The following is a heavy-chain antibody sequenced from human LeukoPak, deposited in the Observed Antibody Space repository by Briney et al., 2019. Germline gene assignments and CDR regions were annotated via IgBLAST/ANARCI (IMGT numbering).Heavy chain of an antibody. J-gene: IGHJ5*02. CDR2: IYYSGST. D-gene: IGHD6-19*01. V-gene: IGHV4-59*11. CDR3: ARAARAVAARENWFDP. Sequence: SETLSLTCTVSGRSISSHYWSWLRQPPGKGLEWIGYIYYSGSTNYNPSLKSRVTISVDTSKNQFSLKLSSVTAADTAVYYCARAARAVAARENWFDPWGQGTLVTVSS. CDR1: GRSISSHY.